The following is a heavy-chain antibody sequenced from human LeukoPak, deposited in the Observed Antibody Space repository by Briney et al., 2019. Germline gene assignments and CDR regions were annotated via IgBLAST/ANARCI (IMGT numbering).Heavy chain of an antibody. CDR3: ARALYGDYSGVDY. Sequence: GGSLRLSCAASGFTFSSYGMHWVRQAPGKGLEWVAVIWYDGSNKYYADSVKGRFTISRGNSKNTLYLQMNSLRAEDTAVYYCARALYGDYSGVDYWGQGTLVTVSS. D-gene: IGHD4-17*01. V-gene: IGHV3-33*01. CDR1: GFTFSSYG. J-gene: IGHJ4*02. CDR2: IWYDGSNK.